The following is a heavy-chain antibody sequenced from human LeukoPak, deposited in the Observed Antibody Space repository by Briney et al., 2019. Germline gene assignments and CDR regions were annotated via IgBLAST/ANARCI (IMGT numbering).Heavy chain of an antibody. CDR1: GGSFSGYY. Sequence: SETLSLTCAVYGGSFSGYYWSWIRQPPGKGLEWIGEINHSGSTNYNPSLKSRVTISVDTSKNQFSLKLSSVTAADTAVYYCERLWNFDWLGWFDPWGQGTLVTVSS. CDR2: INHSGST. CDR3: ERLWNFDWLGWFDP. V-gene: IGHV4-34*01. J-gene: IGHJ5*02. D-gene: IGHD3-9*01.